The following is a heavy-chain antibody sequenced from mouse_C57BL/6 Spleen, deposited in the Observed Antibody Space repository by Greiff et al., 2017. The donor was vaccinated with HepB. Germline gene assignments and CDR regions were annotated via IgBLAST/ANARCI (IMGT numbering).Heavy chain of an antibody. Sequence: EVQLQQSGPELVKPGASVKISCKASGYTFTDYYMNWVKQSHGKSLEWIGDINPNNGGTSYNQKFKGKATLTVDKSSSTAYMEIRSLTSEDSAVYYCARGDYYGSSPSYWYFDVWGTGTTVTVSS. CDR3: ARGDYYGSSPSYWYFDV. CDR1: GYTFTDYY. J-gene: IGHJ1*03. CDR2: INPNNGGT. D-gene: IGHD1-1*01. V-gene: IGHV1-26*01.